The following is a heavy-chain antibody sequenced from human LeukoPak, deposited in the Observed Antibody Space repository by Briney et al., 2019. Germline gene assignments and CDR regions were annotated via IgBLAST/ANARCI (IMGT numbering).Heavy chain of an antibody. D-gene: IGHD3-9*01. V-gene: IGHV3-7*01. CDR3: ARDWYDNSDAFDI. J-gene: IGHJ3*02. CDR1: GFTFSSYW. Sequence: GGSLRLSCAASGFTFSSYWMTWVRQAPGKGLEWVANIKQDGSEKYYVDSVKGRFTISRDNAKNSLYLQMNSLRAEDTAVYYCARDWYDNSDAFDIWGQGTMVTVSS. CDR2: IKQDGSEK.